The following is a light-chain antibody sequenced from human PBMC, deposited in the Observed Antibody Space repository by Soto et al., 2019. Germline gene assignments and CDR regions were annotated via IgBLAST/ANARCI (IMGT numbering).Light chain of an antibody. CDR1: QSVSSN. Sequence: EIVITQSPSTLSVSPGERATLSCRASQSVSSNLAWYQQKPGQAPRLLIYGASTRATGIPARFSGSGSGTELTLTISSLQSEDCEVYDGQQYNNWPGTFGQGTKVDIK. CDR2: GAS. V-gene: IGKV3-15*01. J-gene: IGKJ1*01. CDR3: QQYNNWPGT.